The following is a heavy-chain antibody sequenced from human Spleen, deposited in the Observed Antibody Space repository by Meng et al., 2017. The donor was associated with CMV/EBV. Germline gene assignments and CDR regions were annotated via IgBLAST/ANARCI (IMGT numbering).Heavy chain of an antibody. D-gene: IGHD1-26*01. CDR2: INWDGVST. CDR3: VSGTYYFDY. Sequence: LSCAASGFTFDDYGMSWVRQAPGKGLERVSGINWDGVSTDYADSVEGRFTISRDNTNNSLYLQMNSLRAEDTALYYCVSGTYYFDYWGQGALVTVSS. J-gene: IGHJ4*02. CDR1: GFTFDDYG. V-gene: IGHV3-20*04.